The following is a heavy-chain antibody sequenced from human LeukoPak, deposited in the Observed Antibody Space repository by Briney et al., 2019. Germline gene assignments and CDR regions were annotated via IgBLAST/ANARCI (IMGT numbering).Heavy chain of an antibody. J-gene: IGHJ3*02. V-gene: IGHV1-69*01. CDR1: GGTFSSYA. CDR2: IIPIFGTA. Sequence: SVKVSCKASGGTFSSYAISWVRQAPGQGLEWMGGIIPIFGTANYAQKFQGRVTITADESTSTAYMELSTLKTEDTAVYHCTRGYSGVSVYAFDIWGHGTMVTVSS. CDR3: TRGYSGVSVYAFDI. D-gene: IGHD6-19*01.